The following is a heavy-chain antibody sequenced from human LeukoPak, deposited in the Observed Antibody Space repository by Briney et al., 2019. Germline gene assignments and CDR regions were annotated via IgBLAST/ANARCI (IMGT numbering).Heavy chain of an antibody. V-gene: IGHV3-7*03. CDR1: GFTFSSYW. CDR2: IKQDGSEK. CDR3: ARVNGGRGNTNDAFDI. J-gene: IGHJ3*02. D-gene: IGHD1/OR15-1a*01. Sequence: GGSLRLSCAASGFTFSSYWMSWVRQAPGKGLEWVANIKQDGSEKYYVDSVKGRFTISRDNAKNSLYLQMNSLRAEDTAVYYCARVNGGRGNTNDAFDIWGQGTMVTVSS.